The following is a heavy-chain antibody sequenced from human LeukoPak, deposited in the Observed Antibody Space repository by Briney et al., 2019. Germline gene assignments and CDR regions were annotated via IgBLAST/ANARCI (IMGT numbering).Heavy chain of an antibody. CDR2: IYTGGSI. J-gene: IGHJ4*02. CDR1: GFTVSNNY. V-gene: IGHV3-53*01. D-gene: IGHD6-13*01. CDR3: ATGSVRYSASWYSQEGDY. Sequence: GGSLRLSCAASGFTVSNNYMSWVRQAPGKGLEWVSVIYTGGSIYYADSVKGRFTISRDNSKNTLYLQMNSLRAEDTAVYYCATGSVRYSASWYSQEGDYWGQGTLVTVSS.